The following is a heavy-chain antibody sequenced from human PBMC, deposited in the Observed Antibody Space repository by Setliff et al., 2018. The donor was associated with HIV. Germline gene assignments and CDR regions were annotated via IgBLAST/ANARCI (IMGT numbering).Heavy chain of an antibody. Sequence: GASVKVSCKASGYTFIDYYIHWVRQAPGQGLEWMGWINIYSGNTNYAQKFQGRVTMTTDTSTSTAYMELRSLRSDDTAMYYCARGGADYGDPGYYYYYMDVWGKGTMVTVSS. J-gene: IGHJ6*03. CDR3: ARGGADYGDPGYYYYYMDV. D-gene: IGHD4-17*01. CDR2: INIYSGNT. CDR1: GYTFIDYY. V-gene: IGHV1-18*04.